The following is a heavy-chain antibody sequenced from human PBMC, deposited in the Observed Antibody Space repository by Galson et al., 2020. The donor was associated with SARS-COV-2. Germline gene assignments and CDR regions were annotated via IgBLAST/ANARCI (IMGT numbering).Heavy chain of an antibody. D-gene: IGHD1-7*01. J-gene: IGHJ5*02. CDR1: GGSISSSSYY. CDR3: ARDIGEDWNYGTNNWFDP. Sequence: SETLSLTCTVSGGSISSSSYYWGWIRQPPGKGLEWIGSIYYSGSTYYNPSLKSRVTISVDTSKNQFSLKLSSVTAADTAVYYCARDIGEDWNYGTNNWFDPWGQGTLVTVSS. V-gene: IGHV4-39*07. CDR2: IYYSGST.